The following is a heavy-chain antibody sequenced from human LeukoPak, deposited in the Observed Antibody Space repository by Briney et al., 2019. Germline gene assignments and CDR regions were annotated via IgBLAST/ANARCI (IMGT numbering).Heavy chain of an antibody. CDR2: IKSKTDGGTT. CDR3: TTTYSSDWFSPDAFEV. V-gene: IGHV3-15*01. Sequence: GGSLRLSCTVSGFTFRNAWMNWARQAPGKGLEWVGRIKSKTDGGTTDYAATVKGRFTISRDDSQNTLYLQMSSLKTEDTAMYYCTTTYSSDWFSPDAFEVWGQGTMVTVSS. J-gene: IGHJ3*01. D-gene: IGHD6-13*01. CDR1: GFTFRNAW.